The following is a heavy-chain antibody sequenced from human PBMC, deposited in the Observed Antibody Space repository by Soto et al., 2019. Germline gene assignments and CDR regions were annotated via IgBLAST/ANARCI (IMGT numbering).Heavy chain of an antibody. Sequence: EVQLVESGGGLVQPGGSLKLSCAASGFTFSGSAVHWVRQASGKGLEWVGRIRSKANNYATAYAASVQGRFTIFRDDLKSTAYLQMNSLKPEDTAVYYCTNPQVYYGMDVWGQGTRVNVSS. CDR1: GFTFSGSA. V-gene: IGHV3-73*02. CDR2: IRSKANNYAT. J-gene: IGHJ6*02. CDR3: TNPQVYYGMDV.